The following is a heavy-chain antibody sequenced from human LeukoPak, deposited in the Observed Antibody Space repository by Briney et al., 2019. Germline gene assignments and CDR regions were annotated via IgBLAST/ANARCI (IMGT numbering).Heavy chain of an antibody. Sequence: GGSLRLSCAASGFTFSTCSMKWVRQAPGKALKWVSSISGSSYHIYYADSVKGRFTISRDNANNLLYLQMNSLRAEDTAVYYCASGTIVGARGADNWGQGTLVTVSS. J-gene: IGHJ4*02. CDR1: GFTFSTCS. D-gene: IGHD1-26*01. CDR3: ASGTIVGARGADN. V-gene: IGHV3-21*01. CDR2: ISGSSYHI.